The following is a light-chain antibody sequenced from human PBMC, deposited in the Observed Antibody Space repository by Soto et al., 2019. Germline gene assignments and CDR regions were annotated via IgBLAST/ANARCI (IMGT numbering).Light chain of an antibody. CDR3: CSYAGSSLYV. J-gene: IGLJ1*01. CDR2: EGS. Sequence: QSALTQPASVSGSPGQSITISCTGTSGDIGGYNSVSWYQQHPGKAPKLMIYEGSKRPSGVSNRFSGSKSGNTASLTISGLQAEDEADYYCCSYAGSSLYVFGTGTKLTVL. V-gene: IGLV2-23*01. CDR1: SGDIGGYNS.